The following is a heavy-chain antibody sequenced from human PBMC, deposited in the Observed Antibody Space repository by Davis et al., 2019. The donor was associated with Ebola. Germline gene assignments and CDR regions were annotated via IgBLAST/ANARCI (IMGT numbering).Heavy chain of an antibody. CDR1: GCSISSSSYY. D-gene: IGHD4-17*01. V-gene: IGHV4-39*07. CDR3: AGISYGDGING. J-gene: IGHJ4*02. Sequence: MPSETLSPTCTVSGCSISSSSYYWGWIRQPPGKGLAWIGSIYYSGSTNYNPSLKSRVTISVDTSKNQFSLKLSSVTAADTAVYDCAGISYGDGINGWGQGTLVTVSS. CDR2: IYYSGST.